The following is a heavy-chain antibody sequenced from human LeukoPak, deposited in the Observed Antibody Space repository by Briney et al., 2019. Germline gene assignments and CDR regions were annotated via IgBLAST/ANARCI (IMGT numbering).Heavy chain of an antibody. V-gene: IGHV3-21*01. J-gene: IGHJ4*02. CDR3: ARDPVRYLRSGYFAY. Sequence: GGSIWLSCAASGFTFSTSDMNWVRQVPGKGLEWVSSINSESSHIYYAASVRGRFTISRDNARNSVSLQMDSLRAEDTAVYYCARDPVRYLRSGYFAYQVQGRLDTVSS. CDR1: GFTFSTSD. D-gene: IGHD6-19*01. CDR2: INSESSHI.